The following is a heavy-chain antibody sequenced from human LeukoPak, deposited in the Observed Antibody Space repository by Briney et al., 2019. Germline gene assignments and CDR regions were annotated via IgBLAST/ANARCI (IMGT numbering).Heavy chain of an antibody. CDR2: IYSSGGT. D-gene: IGHD3-22*01. CDR1: GGSISSGSYY. J-gene: IGHJ4*02. V-gene: IGHV4-61*02. Sequence: SETLSLTCTVSGGSISSGSYYWNWIRQPAGKGLEWVGRIYSSGGTDFTPSLKSRGTISVDTSKNQFSLKLSSVTAADTAVYYCAREDYFDSSGYYPFDVWGQGILVTVSS. CDR3: AREDYFDSSGYYPFDV.